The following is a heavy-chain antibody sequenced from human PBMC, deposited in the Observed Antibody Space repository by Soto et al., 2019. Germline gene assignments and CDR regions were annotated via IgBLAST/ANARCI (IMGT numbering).Heavy chain of an antibody. J-gene: IGHJ6*02. CDR3: ARGAGLTYYDFWSGPSAYYYGMDV. CDR2: ISAYNGNT. CDR1: GYTFTSYG. Sequence: ASVKVSCKASGYTFTSYGISWVRQAPGQGLEWMGWISAYNGNTNYAQKLQGRVTMTTDTSTSTAYMELRSLRSDDTAVYYCARGAGLTYYDFWSGPSAYYYGMDVWG. V-gene: IGHV1-18*01. D-gene: IGHD3-3*01.